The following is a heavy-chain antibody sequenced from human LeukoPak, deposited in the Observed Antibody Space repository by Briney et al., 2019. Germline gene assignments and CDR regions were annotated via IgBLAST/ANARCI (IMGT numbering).Heavy chain of an antibody. J-gene: IGHJ6*03. CDR3: ARASKKGGYSPWHYYYMDV. CDR2: ISYDGSNK. Sequence: GRSLRLSCAASGFTFSSYGMHWVRQAPGKGLEWVAVISYDGSNKYYADSVKGRFTISRDNSKNTLYLQMNSLRAEDTAVYYCARASKKGGYSPWHYYYMDVWGKGTTVTVSS. CDR1: GFTFSSYG. D-gene: IGHD3-22*01. V-gene: IGHV3-30*03.